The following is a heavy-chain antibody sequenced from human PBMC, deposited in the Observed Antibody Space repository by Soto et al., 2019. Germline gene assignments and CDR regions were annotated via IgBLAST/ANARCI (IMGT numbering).Heavy chain of an antibody. V-gene: IGHV4-34*01. Sequence: QVQLQQWGAGLLKPSETLSLTCAVYGGSFSGYYWSWIRQPPGKGLEWLGEINQSGSTNYNPSLESRVTISVDTSKNQFSLKLSSVTAADTAVYYCAREYYYGSGNGGDYFDYWGQGTLVTVSS. CDR1: GGSFSGYY. D-gene: IGHD3-10*01. CDR2: INQSGST. CDR3: AREYYYGSGNGGDYFDY. J-gene: IGHJ4*02.